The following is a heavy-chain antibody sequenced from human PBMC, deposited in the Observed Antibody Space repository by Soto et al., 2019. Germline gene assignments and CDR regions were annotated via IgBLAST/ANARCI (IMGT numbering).Heavy chain of an antibody. CDR1: GGSISSGGYY. Sequence: QVQLQESGPGLVKPSQTLSLTCTVSGGSISSGGYYWSWIRQHPGKGLEWIGYIYYSGSTYYNPSRKSRVTLSVDTSKNQFSLKVSSVTAADTAVYHCARGELRFWFDPWGQGTLVTVSS. V-gene: IGHV4-31*03. D-gene: IGHD1-26*01. J-gene: IGHJ5*02. CDR3: ARGELRFWFDP. CDR2: IYYSGST.